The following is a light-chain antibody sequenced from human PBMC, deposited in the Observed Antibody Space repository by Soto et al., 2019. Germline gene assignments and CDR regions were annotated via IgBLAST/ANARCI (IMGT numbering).Light chain of an antibody. Sequence: EILMTQSPATLSVSPGERATLSCRASQGFSSNLAWYQQKPGQAPRLLIYGASTRATGIPARFSGSGSGTEFTLTIRSLQSEDFAVYYCQPDSDWPRTFGQGTKVEIK. J-gene: IGKJ1*01. CDR1: QGFSSN. V-gene: IGKV3-15*01. CDR2: GAS. CDR3: QPDSDWPRT.